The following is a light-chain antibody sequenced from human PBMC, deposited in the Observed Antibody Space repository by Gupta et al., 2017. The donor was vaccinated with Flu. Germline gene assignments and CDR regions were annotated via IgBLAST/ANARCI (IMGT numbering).Light chain of an antibody. Sequence: SVLTQPPSAYGTPGERVTISCSGSRSNIGVNSVNWYQQVPGTSPKLLIFSSDQRPSGAPDQFSASKSGTSAFLAISGLQSEDEADYYCAAWDDSLNVYVFGTGTKVTVL. J-gene: IGLJ1*01. V-gene: IGLV1-44*01. CDR3: AAWDDSLNVYV. CDR1: RSNIGVNS. CDR2: SSD.